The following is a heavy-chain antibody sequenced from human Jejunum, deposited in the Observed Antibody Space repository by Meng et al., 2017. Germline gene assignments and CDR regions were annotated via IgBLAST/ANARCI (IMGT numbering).Heavy chain of an antibody. CDR3: AHSIAYSCVYNFYWFDP. Sequence: TSQRSQPARLKPTQPLELTLTFHTFSVSSSRVRGWWVSQPPGTALEGLALIYWDDYKRYNPSLQNMLSITKVTSENQVNLTMPNMDPADTATYYCAHSIAYSCVYNFYWFDPWGQGILVTVSS. CDR2: IYWDDYK. V-gene: IGHV2-5*02. J-gene: IGHJ5*02. D-gene: IGHD1-20*01. CDR1: TFSVSSSRVR.